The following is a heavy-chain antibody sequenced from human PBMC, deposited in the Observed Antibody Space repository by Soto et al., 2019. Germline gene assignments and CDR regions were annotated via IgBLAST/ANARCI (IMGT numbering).Heavy chain of an antibody. D-gene: IGHD2-21*01. J-gene: IGHJ5*02. CDR3: ARLRIATNNYKWFDP. V-gene: IGHV4-31*03. CDR1: GAALNSGNYY. CDR2: IYVTGAV. Sequence: TLSLTFSVSGAALNSGNYYGSWIRQVPGKGLEWIGHIYVTGAVDYNPSLRDRITISQDTSERQFSLNLRLVTAADTAVYYCARLRIATNNYKWFDPWGQGTLVTVSS.